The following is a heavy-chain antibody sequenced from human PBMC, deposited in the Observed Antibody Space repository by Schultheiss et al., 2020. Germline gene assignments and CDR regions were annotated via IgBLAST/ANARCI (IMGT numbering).Heavy chain of an antibody. J-gene: IGHJ4*02. CDR2: IKSKTDGGTT. V-gene: IGHV3-15*07. CDR3: AKGSIAAAGTKGY. D-gene: IGHD6-13*01. Sequence: GGSLRLSCAASGFTFSNAWMNWVRQAPGKGLEWVGRIKSKTDGGTTDYAAPVKGRFTISRDDSKNTLYLQMNSLKTEDTAVYYCAKGSIAAAGTKGYWGQGTLVTVSS. CDR1: GFTFSNAW.